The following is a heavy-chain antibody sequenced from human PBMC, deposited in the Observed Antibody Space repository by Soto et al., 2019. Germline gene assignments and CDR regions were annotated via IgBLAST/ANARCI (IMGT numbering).Heavy chain of an antibody. CDR2: IYSGGST. V-gene: IGHV3-53*01. CDR1: GFTVSSNY. J-gene: IGHJ6*02. CDR3: AREITMVRGVIGYNYGMDV. Sequence: GGSLRLSCAASGFTVSSNYMSWVRQAPGKGLEWVSVIYSGGSTYYADSVKGRFTISRDNSKNTLYLQMNSLRAEDTAVYYCAREITMVRGVIGYNYGMDVWGQGTTVTVSS. D-gene: IGHD3-10*01.